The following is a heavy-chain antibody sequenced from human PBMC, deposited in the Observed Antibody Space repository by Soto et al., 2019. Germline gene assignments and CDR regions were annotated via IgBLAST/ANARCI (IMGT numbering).Heavy chain of an antibody. CDR2: IYSGGTT. CDR1: GFTVSSNY. J-gene: IGHJ4*02. CDR3: SNSGWSFDY. D-gene: IGHD6-19*01. V-gene: IGHV3-66*01. Sequence: EVQLVESGGGLVQPGGSLRLSCAASGFTVSSNYMSWVRQAPGKGLEWVSIIYSGGTTYYADSVKGRFTISRDNSKNTLYLLMNSLRAEDTAVYYCSNSGWSFDYWGQGILVTVSS.